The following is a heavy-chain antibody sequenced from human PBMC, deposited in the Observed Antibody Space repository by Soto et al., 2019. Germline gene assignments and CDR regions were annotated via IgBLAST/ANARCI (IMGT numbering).Heavy chain of an antibody. J-gene: IGHJ5*02. CDR3: ARVIWSYYYDSSGYWGNWFDP. CDR1: GGSISSYY. D-gene: IGHD3-22*01. Sequence: SETLSLTCPVSGGSISSYYWSWIRQPPGKGLEWIGYIYYSGSTNYNPSLKSRVTISVDTSKNQFSLKLSSVTAADTAVYYCARVIWSYYYDSSGYWGNWFDPWGQGTLVTVSS. CDR2: IYYSGST. V-gene: IGHV4-59*01.